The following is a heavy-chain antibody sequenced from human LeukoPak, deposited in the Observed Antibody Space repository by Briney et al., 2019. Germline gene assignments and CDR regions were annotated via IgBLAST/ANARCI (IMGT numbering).Heavy chain of an antibody. D-gene: IGHD6-19*01. J-gene: IGHJ4*02. V-gene: IGHV3-33*06. CDR2: IWYDGSNK. CDR3: AKGRDIAVAGIDY. Sequence: GGSLRHSCAAYGFTFSSDWMTGVRQAPGKGLEWVAVIWYDGSNKYYADSVKGRFTISRDNSKNTLYLQMNSLRAEDTAVYYCAKGRDIAVAGIDYWGQGTLVTVSS. CDR1: GFTFSSDW.